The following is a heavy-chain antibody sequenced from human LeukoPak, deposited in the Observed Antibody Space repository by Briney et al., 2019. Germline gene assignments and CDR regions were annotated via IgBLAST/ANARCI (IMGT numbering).Heavy chain of an antibody. CDR1: GYTFIGYY. Sequence: ASVRVSCKTSGYTFIGYYMHWVRQAPGRGLEWMGWINPDNGAINYAQKFQGRVTVTRHTSINTVYMELSRLGSDDTAVYYCTRERLSPGKGFDHWGQRTLVTVSS. CDR2: INPDNGAI. V-gene: IGHV1-2*02. J-gene: IGHJ4*02. CDR3: TRERLSPGKGFDH. D-gene: IGHD4-23*01.